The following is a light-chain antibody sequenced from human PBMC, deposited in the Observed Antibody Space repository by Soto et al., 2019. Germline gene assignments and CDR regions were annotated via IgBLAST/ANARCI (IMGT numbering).Light chain of an antibody. CDR2: GVS. Sequence: QSALTQPASVSGSPGQSITISCTGTSSDVGGYNYVSWYQQHPGQAPKLMIYGVSNRPSGVSNRFSGSKSGNTASLTISGLQAEDEAEYYGSSYTSTSTLVVFGGGTKVTVL. V-gene: IGLV2-14*03. CDR1: SSDVGGYNY. J-gene: IGLJ2*01. CDR3: SSYTSTSTLVV.